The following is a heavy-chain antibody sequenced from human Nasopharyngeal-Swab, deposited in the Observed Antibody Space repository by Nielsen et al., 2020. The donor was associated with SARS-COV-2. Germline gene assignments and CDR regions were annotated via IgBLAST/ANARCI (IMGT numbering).Heavy chain of an antibody. CDR1: GYTFTNSY. D-gene: IGHD2-2*01. J-gene: IGHJ4*02. Sequence: ASVKVSCKASGYTFTNSYMHWVRQAPGQGLEWMGIINPSGVSTTYAQNFQGRVTMTRDTSTSTVYMELSSLRSEDTAVYYCANLPQAPRYCSSTSCYRYLVGQGYWGQGTLVTVSS. CDR2: INPSGVST. CDR3: ANLPQAPRYCSSTSCYRYLVGQGY. V-gene: IGHV1-46*01.